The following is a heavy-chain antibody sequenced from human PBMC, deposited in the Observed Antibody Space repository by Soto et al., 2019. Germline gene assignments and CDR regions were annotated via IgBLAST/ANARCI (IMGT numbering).Heavy chain of an antibody. CDR1: GFTFTSSA. J-gene: IGHJ4*02. CDR2: IVVGSGNT. Sequence: SVKVSCKASGFTFTSSAVQWVRQARGQRLEWIGWIVVGSGNTNYAQKFQERVTITRDMSTSTAYMELSSLRSEDTAVYYCAAVLGLGAYYYDSSGPHHDYWGQGTLVTVSS. V-gene: IGHV1-58*01. CDR3: AAVLGLGAYYYDSSGPHHDY. D-gene: IGHD3-22*01.